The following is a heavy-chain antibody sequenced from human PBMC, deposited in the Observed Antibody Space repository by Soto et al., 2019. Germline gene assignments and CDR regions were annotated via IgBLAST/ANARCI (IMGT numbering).Heavy chain of an antibody. CDR1: GFTFSSYA. Sequence: GGSLRLSCAASGFTFSSYAMSWVRQAPGKGLEWVSAISGSGGSTYYADSVKGRFTISRHNSKNTLYLQMNSLRAEETAVYYFAKYSGFWSGYYTTSPFDYWGQGTLVTVSS. V-gene: IGHV3-23*01. D-gene: IGHD3-3*01. CDR2: ISGSGGST. J-gene: IGHJ4*02. CDR3: AKYSGFWSGYYTTSPFDY.